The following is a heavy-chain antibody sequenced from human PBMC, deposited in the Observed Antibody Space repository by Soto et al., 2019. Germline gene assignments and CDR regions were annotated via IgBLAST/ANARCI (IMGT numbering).Heavy chain of an antibody. CDR1: GFTFSSYA. CDR2: ISGSGGST. CDR3: AKHIAARPRSYYYGMDV. Sequence: GGSLRLSCAASGFTFSSYAMSWVRQAPGKGLEWVSAISGSGGSTYYADSVKGRFTISRDNSKNTLYLQMNSLRAEDTAVYYCAKHIAARPRSYYYGMDVWGQGTTITVSS. D-gene: IGHD6-6*01. V-gene: IGHV3-23*01. J-gene: IGHJ6*02.